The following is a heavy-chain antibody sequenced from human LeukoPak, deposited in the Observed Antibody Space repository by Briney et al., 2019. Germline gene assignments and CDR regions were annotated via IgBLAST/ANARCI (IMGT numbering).Heavy chain of an antibody. CDR2: IYYSGST. Sequence: PSETLSPTCTVSGGSISSYYWSWIRQPPGKGLEWIGYIYYSGSTNYNPPLKSRVTISVDTSKNQFSLKLSSVTAADTAVYYCARWYSSSWYGEYFDYWGQGTLVTVSS. CDR1: GGSISSYY. J-gene: IGHJ4*02. V-gene: IGHV4-59*01. CDR3: ARWYSSSWYGEYFDY. D-gene: IGHD6-13*01.